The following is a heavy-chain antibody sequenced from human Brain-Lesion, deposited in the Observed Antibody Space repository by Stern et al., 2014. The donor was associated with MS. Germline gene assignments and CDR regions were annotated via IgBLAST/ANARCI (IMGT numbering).Heavy chain of an antibody. J-gene: IGHJ4*02. D-gene: IGHD3-22*01. V-gene: IGHV1-2*04. CDR1: GYTFTGYY. CDR2: INPKSGGT. CDR3: ATYYYDSTGYNDF. Sequence: VQLVQSGAEVKKPGASVKVSCKASGYTFTGYYMHWVRQAPGQGLEWMGWINPKSGGTNYAPQFQGWVTMTRGTPINPPYLALSRLRSDDTAVYYCATYYYDSTGYNDFWGQGTLVTVSS.